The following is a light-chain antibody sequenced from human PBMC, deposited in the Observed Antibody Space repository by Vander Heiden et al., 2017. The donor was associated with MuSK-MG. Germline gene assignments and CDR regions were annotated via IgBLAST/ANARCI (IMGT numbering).Light chain of an antibody. CDR1: QSVSSSY. CDR3: QQDSNSWT. J-gene: IGKJ1*01. Sequence: EIVLTQSPGTLSLSPGERATLSCRASQSVSSSYLAWYQQKPGQAPRLLIFGASSRASGIPDRFSGSGCGADFALTSSRLEPEDFAVYCWQQDSNSWTFGQGTKVXIK. V-gene: IGKV3-20*01. CDR2: GAS.